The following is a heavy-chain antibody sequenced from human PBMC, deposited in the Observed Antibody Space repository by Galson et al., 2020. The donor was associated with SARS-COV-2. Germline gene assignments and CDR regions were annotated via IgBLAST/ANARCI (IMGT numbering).Heavy chain of an antibody. CDR2: ISGSGGGT. CDR1: GFSFSDYA. D-gene: IGHD3-9*01. J-gene: IGHJ6*02. CDR3: AKDRYYDILTAHYYYGMDV. V-gene: IGHV3-23*01. Sequence: GESLKISCVASGFSFSDYAMNWVRQAPGKGLEWVSVISGSGGGTHYTDSVRGRFIISRDNSRNTVYLQMNSLRAEDTALYYCAKDRYYDILTAHYYYGMDVWGQGTTVTVSS.